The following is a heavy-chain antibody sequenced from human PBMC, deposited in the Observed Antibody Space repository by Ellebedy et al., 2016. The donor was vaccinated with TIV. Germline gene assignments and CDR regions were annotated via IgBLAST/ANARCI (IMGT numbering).Heavy chain of an antibody. Sequence: AASVKVSCKASGYTFTSYGISWVRQAPGQGLEWMGWISAYNGNTNYAQKLQGRVTMTTDTSTSTAYMELRSLRSDDTAVYYCARGEANPNYDILTGYYVVGSYFDYWGQGTLVTVSS. V-gene: IGHV1-18*01. D-gene: IGHD3-9*01. CDR1: GYTFTSYG. CDR3: ARGEANPNYDILTGYYVVGSYFDY. J-gene: IGHJ4*02. CDR2: ISAYNGNT.